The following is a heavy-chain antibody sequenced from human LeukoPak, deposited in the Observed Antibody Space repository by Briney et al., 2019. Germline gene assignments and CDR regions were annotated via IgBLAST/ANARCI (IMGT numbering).Heavy chain of an antibody. D-gene: IGHD3-3*01. CDR3: XXXDFWNGMDV. Sequence: SETLSLTCTVSGGSISSYYWSWIRQPPGKGLEWIGYIYYSGSTNYNPSLKSRVTISVDTSKNQFSLKLSPVTAADTAVYYCXXXDFWNGMDVWGQGTTVTVSS. V-gene: IGHV4-59*01. CDR1: GGSISSYY. J-gene: IGHJ6*02. CDR2: IYYSGST.